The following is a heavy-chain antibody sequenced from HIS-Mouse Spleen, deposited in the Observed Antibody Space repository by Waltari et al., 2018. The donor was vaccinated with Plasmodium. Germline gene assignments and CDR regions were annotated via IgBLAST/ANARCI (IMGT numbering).Heavy chain of an antibody. V-gene: IGHV3-7*01. CDR3: ASSWYWYFDL. CDR1: GFTFRSYG. CDR2: IKQDGSEK. J-gene: IGHJ2*01. Sequence: EVQLVESGGGLVQPGGSLRLSCAASGFTFRSYGMRWSRQAPGKGVEGVANIKQDGSEKYYVDSVKGRFTISRDNAKNSLYLQMNSLRAEDTAVYYCASSWYWYFDLWGRGTLVTVSS. D-gene: IGHD6-13*01.